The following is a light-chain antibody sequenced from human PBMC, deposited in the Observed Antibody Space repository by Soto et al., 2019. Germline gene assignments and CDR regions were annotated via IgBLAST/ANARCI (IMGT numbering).Light chain of an antibody. CDR1: SSDVGSYNL. V-gene: IGLV2-23*01. CDR3: CSYAVSGTWV. CDR2: EGS. Sequence: QSALTQPASVSGSPGQSITISCTGTSSDVGSYNLVSWCQQHPGKAPKLMIYEGSKRPSGVSNRFSGSKSGNTASLTISGLQAEDEAYYYFCSYAVSGTWVFGGGTKLTVL. J-gene: IGLJ3*02.